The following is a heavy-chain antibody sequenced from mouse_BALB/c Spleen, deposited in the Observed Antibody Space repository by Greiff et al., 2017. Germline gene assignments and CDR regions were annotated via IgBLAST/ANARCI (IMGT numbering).Heavy chain of an antibody. J-gene: IGHJ3*01. Sequence: EVKLQQSGPGLVKPSQSLSLTCTVTGYSITSDYAWNWIRQFPGNKLEWMGYISYSGSTSYNPSLKSRISITRDTSKNQFFLQLNSVTTEDTATYYCARPYGNYDAWFAYWGQGTLVTVSA. D-gene: IGHD2-10*02. CDR1: GYSITSDYA. V-gene: IGHV3-2*02. CDR2: ISYSGST. CDR3: ARPYGNYDAWFAY.